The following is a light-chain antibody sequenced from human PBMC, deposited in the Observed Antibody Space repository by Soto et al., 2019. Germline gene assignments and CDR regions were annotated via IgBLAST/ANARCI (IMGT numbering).Light chain of an antibody. J-gene: IGKJ4*01. CDR2: KTS. Sequence: DIQMTQSPSTLSASVGDRVTITCRASQSIDSWLAWYQQKPGKAPKLLIYKTSNLESGVPSRFSGSGSVTKFSLNISSLQPDDFATYYCQQYKSFSLTFGGGTRVEVK. V-gene: IGKV1-5*03. CDR3: QQYKSFSLT. CDR1: QSIDSW.